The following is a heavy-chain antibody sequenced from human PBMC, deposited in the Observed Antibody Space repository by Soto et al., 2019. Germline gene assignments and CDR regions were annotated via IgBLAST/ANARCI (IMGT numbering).Heavy chain of an antibody. J-gene: IGHJ6*02. CDR3: ARDSQLVYYYYYGMDV. D-gene: IGHD6-13*01. Sequence: QVQLVQSGAEVKKPGASVKVSCKASGYTFTSSGISWVRQAPGQGLEWMGWISAYNGNTNYAQKLQGRVTMTTDTSTSTAYMELRSLRSDDTAVYYCARDSQLVYYYYYGMDVWGQGTTVTVSS. CDR1: GYTFTSSG. CDR2: ISAYNGNT. V-gene: IGHV1-18*01.